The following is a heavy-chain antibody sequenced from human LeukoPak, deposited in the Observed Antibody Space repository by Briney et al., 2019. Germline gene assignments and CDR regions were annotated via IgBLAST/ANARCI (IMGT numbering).Heavy chain of an antibody. CDR2: INHSGST. CDR1: GGSFSGYY. V-gene: IGHV4-34*01. Sequence: SETLSLTCAVYGGSFSGYYWSWIRQPPGKGLEWIGEINHSGSTNYNPSLKSRVTISVDTSKNQFSLKLSSVTAADTAVYYCARHKRGEFDYWGQGTLVTVSS. D-gene: IGHD3-16*01. CDR3: ARHKRGEFDY. J-gene: IGHJ4*02.